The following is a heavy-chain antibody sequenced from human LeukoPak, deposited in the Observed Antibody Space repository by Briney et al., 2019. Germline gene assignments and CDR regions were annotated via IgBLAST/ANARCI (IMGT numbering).Heavy chain of an antibody. J-gene: IGHJ6*04. CDR1: GFTFSSYW. CDR2: IKGDGSEK. CDR3: AELGITMIGGV. V-gene: IGHV3-7*01. Sequence: GGSLRLSCAASGFTFSSYWMSWVRQAPGKGLEWVANIKGDGSEKYYVDSVKGRFSISRDNAKNFLYLQMNSLRAEDTAVYYCAELGITMIGGVWGKGTTVTISS. D-gene: IGHD3-10*02.